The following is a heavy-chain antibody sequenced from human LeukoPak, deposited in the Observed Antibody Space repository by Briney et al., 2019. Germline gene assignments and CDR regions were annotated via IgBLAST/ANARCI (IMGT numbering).Heavy chain of an antibody. CDR3: AGDRKRDGYSFDY. V-gene: IGHV4-59*01. CDR1: GGSISSYY. J-gene: IGHJ4*02. CDR2: IYYSGST. Sequence: SETLSLTCTVSGGSISSYYWSWIRQPPGKGLEWIGYIYYSGSTNYNPSLKSRVTISVDTSENQFSLKLSSVTAADTAVYYCAGDRKRDGYSFDYWGQGTLVTVSS. D-gene: IGHD5-24*01.